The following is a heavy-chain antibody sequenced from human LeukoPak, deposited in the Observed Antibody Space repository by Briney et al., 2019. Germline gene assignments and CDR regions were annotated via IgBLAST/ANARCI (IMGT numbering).Heavy chain of an antibody. D-gene: IGHD2-15*01. CDR1: GYSFSYSW. J-gene: IGHJ3*01. Sequence: GESLKISCGTSGYSFSYSWNGWGRQVPGTGLEWMGIIYPDDSDTKKAPSFQGRVTISADTSLSITYLQWDNLQASDTAMYYCARLGAADSKAFDFWGQGTMVTVSS. V-gene: IGHV5-51*01. CDR2: IYPDDSDT. CDR3: ARLGAADSKAFDF.